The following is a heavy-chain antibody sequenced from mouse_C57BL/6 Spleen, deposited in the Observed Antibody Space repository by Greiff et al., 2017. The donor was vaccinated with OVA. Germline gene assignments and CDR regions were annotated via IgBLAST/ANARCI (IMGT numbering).Heavy chain of an antibody. J-gene: IGHJ2*01. D-gene: IGHD2-1*01. CDR3: ARSDGNYLFDY. Sequence: VQLQQSGAELARPGASVKMSCKASGYTFTSYSMHWVKQRPGQGLEWIGYINPSSGYTKYNQKFKDKATLTADKSSSTAYMQLSSLTSEDSAVYYCARSDGNYLFDYWGQGTTLTVSS. V-gene: IGHV1-4*01. CDR1: GYTFTSYS. CDR2: INPSSGYT.